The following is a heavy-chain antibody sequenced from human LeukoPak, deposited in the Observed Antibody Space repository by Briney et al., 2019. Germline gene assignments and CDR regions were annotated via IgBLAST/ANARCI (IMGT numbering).Heavy chain of an antibody. J-gene: IGHJ6*03. V-gene: IGHV3-73*01. CDR1: GFTFSGSA. CDR2: IRSKANSYAT. D-gene: IGHD2-2*01. Sequence: GGSLRLSCAASGFTFSGSAMHWVRQASGKGLEWVGRIRSKANSYATAYAASVKGRFTISRDDSKNTAYLQMNSLKTEDTAVYYCTRHALYCSSTSCQKTDYYYYYMDVWGKGTTVTVSS. CDR3: TRHALYCSSTSCQKTDYYYYYMDV.